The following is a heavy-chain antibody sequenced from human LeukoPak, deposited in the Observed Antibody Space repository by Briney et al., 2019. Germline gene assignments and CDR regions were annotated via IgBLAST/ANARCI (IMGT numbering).Heavy chain of an antibody. Sequence: SETLSLTCTVTGGSISSYYWSWIRQPPGKGLEWIGYIYYSGSTNYNPSLKSRVTISVDTSKNQFSLKLSSVTAADTAVYYCARDSFCGNYYTPSYYGIDAWGQGTTVTVSS. J-gene: IGHJ6*02. CDR1: GGSISSYY. V-gene: IGHV4-59*01. CDR2: IYYSGST. D-gene: IGHD1-26*01. CDR3: ARDSFCGNYYTPSYYGIDA.